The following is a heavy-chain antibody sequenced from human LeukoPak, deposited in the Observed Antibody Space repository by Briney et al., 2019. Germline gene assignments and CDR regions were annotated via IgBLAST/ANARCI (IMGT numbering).Heavy chain of an antibody. CDR1: GGFINSYY. Sequence: SETLSLTCTVSGGFINSYYWTWIRQPPGKGLEWIGNIYNSGNTNYNPSLKSRVTISVDTSKNQFSLKLNSVTAADTAVYYCARESGSYLWRSWLNPWGQGTLATVSS. CDR3: ARESGSYLWRSWLNP. V-gene: IGHV4-59*01. D-gene: IGHD3-16*01. CDR2: IYNSGNT. J-gene: IGHJ5*02.